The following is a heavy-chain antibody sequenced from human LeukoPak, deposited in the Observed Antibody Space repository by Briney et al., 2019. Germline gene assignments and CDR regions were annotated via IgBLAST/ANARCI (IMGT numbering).Heavy chain of an antibody. D-gene: IGHD3-10*01. Sequence: SETLSLTCAVSGGSISSNNWWSWVRQPPGKGLEWIGEIYHSGSTNYNPSLKSRVTISVDKSKNQFSLKLNSVTASDTAVYYCATPRESYYGSGSYPPAFDIWGQGTMVTVSS. CDR2: IYHSGST. CDR1: GGSISSNNW. CDR3: ATPRESYYGSGSYPPAFDI. V-gene: IGHV4-4*02. J-gene: IGHJ3*02.